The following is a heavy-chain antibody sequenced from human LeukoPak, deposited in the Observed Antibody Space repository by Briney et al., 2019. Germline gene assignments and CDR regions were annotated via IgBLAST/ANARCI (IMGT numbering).Heavy chain of an antibody. Sequence: TGGSLRLSCAASGFTFSSYEMNWVRQAPGKGLEWVSYISSSGSTIYYADSVKGRFTISRDNAKNSLYLQMNSLRAEDTAVYYCARGMRWLQSTTFFDYWGQGTLVTVSS. D-gene: IGHD5-24*01. J-gene: IGHJ4*02. CDR3: ARGMRWLQSTTFFDY. CDR1: GFTFSSYE. CDR2: ISSSGSTI. V-gene: IGHV3-48*03.